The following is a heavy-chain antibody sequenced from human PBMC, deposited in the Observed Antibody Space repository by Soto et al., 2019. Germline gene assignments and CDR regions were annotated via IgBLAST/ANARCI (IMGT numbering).Heavy chain of an antibody. D-gene: IGHD3-10*01. Sequence: SETLSLTCAVSGGSISSSNWWSWVRQPPGKGLERIGEIYHSGSTNYNPSLKSRVTISVDKSKNQFSLKLSSVTAADTAVYYCARDRQITMVRGVIMSYGMDVWGQGTTVTVSS. CDR1: GGSISSSNW. CDR3: ARDRQITMVRGVIMSYGMDV. CDR2: IYHSGST. J-gene: IGHJ6*02. V-gene: IGHV4-4*02.